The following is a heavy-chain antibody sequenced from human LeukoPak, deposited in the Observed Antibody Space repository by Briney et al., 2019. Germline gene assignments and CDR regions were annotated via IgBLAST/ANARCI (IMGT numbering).Heavy chain of an antibody. J-gene: IGHJ3*02. V-gene: IGHV1-46*01. D-gene: IGHD2-15*01. CDR3: ARGVGGGMGISDAFDI. Sequence: ASVKVSCKASGYTFTSYYMHWVRQAPGQGLEWMGIINPSGGSTSYAQKFQGRVTMTRDMSTSTVYMELSSLRSEDTAVYYCARGVGGGMGISDAFDIWGQGTMVTVSS. CDR1: GYTFTSYY. CDR2: INPSGGST.